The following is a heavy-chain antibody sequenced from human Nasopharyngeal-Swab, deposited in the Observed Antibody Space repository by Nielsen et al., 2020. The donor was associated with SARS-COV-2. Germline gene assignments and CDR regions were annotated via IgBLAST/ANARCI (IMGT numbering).Heavy chain of an antibody. J-gene: IGHJ2*01. CDR2: IYPGDSDT. D-gene: IGHD6-13*01. CDR1: GYSFTSYW. Sequence: GESLKISCKGSGYSFTSYWIGWVRQMPGKGLEWMGIIYPGDSDTRYSPSFQGQVTISADKSISTAYLQWSSLKASDTAMYYCARRTLSSPRAWYFDLWGRGTLVTVSS. V-gene: IGHV5-51*01. CDR3: ARRTLSSPRAWYFDL.